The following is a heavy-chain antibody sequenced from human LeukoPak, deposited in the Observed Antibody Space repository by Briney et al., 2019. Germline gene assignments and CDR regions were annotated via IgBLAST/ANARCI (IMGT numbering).Heavy chain of an antibody. CDR2: INHSGST. D-gene: IGHD6-13*01. J-gene: IGHJ4*02. CDR1: GGSFSGYY. Sequence: SETLSLTCAVYGGSFSGYYWSWIRQAPGKGLEWIGEINHSGSTNYNPSLKGRVTISVDTSKNQFSLKLSSVTAADTAVYYCAREVDSSSWYIDYWGQGTLVTVSS. CDR3: AREVDSSSWYIDY. V-gene: IGHV4-34*01.